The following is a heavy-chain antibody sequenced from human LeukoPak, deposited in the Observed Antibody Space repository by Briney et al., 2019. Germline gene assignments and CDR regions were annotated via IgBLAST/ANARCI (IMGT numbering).Heavy chain of an antibody. D-gene: IGHD2-21*02. V-gene: IGHV4-30-4*01. CDR2: IYYIGNT. Sequence: SETLSLTCTVSGGSISSGDYYWSWIRQPPGKGLEWIGYIYYIGNTFYNPSLKSRVTISVDTSKNQFSLKLSSVTAADTAVYYCARAYCGGDCTPYWYFDLWGRGTLVTVSS. CDR1: GGSISSGDYY. J-gene: IGHJ2*01. CDR3: ARAYCGGDCTPYWYFDL.